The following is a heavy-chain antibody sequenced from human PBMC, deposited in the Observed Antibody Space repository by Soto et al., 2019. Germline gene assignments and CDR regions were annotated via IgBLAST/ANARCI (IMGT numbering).Heavy chain of an antibody. CDR1: GFTFNIYS. J-gene: IGHJ4*02. CDR2: ISSSSSTI. V-gene: IGHV3-48*01. CDR3: ARDGDSSGYYFDY. D-gene: IGHD3-22*01. Sequence: PGGSLRLSCAASGFTFNIYSMNWVRQAPGKGLEWVSYISSSSSTIYYADSVKGRFTISRDNAKNSLYLQMNSLRAEDTAVYYCARDGDSSGYYFDYWGQGTLVTVSS.